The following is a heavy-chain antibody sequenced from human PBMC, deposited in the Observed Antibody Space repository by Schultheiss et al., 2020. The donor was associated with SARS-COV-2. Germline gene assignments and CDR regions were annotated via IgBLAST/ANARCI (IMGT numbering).Heavy chain of an antibody. CDR3: ARGRFRDLTDFDY. Sequence: SQTLSLTCTVSGGSISSGGYYWSWIRQHPGKGLEWIGYIYYSGSTYYNPSLKSRVTISVDTSKNQFSLKLSSVTAADTAVYYCARGRFRDLTDFDYWGQGTLVTVSS. CDR2: IYYSGST. CDR1: GGSISSGGYY. D-gene: IGHD3-10*01. V-gene: IGHV4-31*03. J-gene: IGHJ4*02.